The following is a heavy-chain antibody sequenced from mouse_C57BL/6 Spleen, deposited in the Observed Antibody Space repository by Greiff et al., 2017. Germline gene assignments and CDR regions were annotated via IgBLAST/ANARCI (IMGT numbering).Heavy chain of an antibody. Sequence: QVQLQQSGPELVKPGASVKISCKASGYAFSSSWMNWVKQRPGKGLEWIGRIYPGDGDTNYNGKFKGKATLTADKSSSTAYMQLSSLTSEDSAVYFCARCYYGSSYYAMDYWGQGTSVTGSS. D-gene: IGHD1-1*01. V-gene: IGHV1-82*01. CDR3: ARCYYGSSYYAMDY. CDR2: IYPGDGDT. J-gene: IGHJ4*01. CDR1: GYAFSSSW.